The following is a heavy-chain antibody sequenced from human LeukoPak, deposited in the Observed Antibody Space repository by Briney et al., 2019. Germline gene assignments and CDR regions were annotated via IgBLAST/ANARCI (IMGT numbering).Heavy chain of an antibody. D-gene: IGHD5-18*01. CDR3: ARAGGGYTNGYWFHP. CDR2: IYYTGST. CDR1: GGTISSYY. J-gene: IGHJ5*02. Sequence: SETLSLTCTVSGGTISSYYCSWIRQPPGKGLEWIGYIYYTGSTYYNPSLKSRATISVDTSKNQFSLKLSSVTAADTAVYYCARAGGGYTNGYWFHPWGQGTLVTVSS. V-gene: IGHV4-59*01.